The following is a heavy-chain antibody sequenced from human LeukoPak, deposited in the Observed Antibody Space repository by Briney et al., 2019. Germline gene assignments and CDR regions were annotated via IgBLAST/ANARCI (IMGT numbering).Heavy chain of an antibody. CDR1: GYSINNYW. J-gene: IGHJ5*02. D-gene: IGHD2-15*01. V-gene: IGHV5-51*01. CDR3: ARQEYCSGGSCYTWFDP. CDR2: IYPADSDI. Sequence: GESLKISCKGSGYSINNYWIGWVRQMPGKGLEWMGIIYPADSDIRYSPSFQGQVTISADKSISTAYLQWSSLKASDTAMYYCARQEYCSGGSCYTWFDPWGQGTLVSVSS.